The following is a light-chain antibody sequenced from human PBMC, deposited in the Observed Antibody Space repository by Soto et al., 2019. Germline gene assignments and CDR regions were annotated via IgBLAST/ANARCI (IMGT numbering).Light chain of an antibody. CDR2: EVS. V-gene: IGLV2-14*01. CDR1: SSDVGGYNH. CDR3: SSYTSSSTLV. Sequence: QSITISCTGTSSDVGGYNHVSCYQQHPGKAPKLMIYEVSNRPSGVSNRFSGYKSGNTASLTISGLQAEDEADYYCSSYTSSSTLVFGGGTKLTVL. J-gene: IGLJ3*02.